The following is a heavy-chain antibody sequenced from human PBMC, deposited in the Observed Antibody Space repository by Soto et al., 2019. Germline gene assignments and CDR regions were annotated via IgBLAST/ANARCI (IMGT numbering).Heavy chain of an antibody. CDR3: ARGGQPGGYYYYYMDV. V-gene: IGHV1-2*04. CDR1: GYTFTGYY. Sequence: ASVKVSCKASGYTFTGYYMHWVRQAPGQGLEWMGWINPNSGGTNYAQKFQGWVTMTRDTSISTAYMELSRLRSDDTAVYYCARGGQPGGYYYYYMDVWGKGTTVTVSS. CDR2: INPNSGGT. J-gene: IGHJ6*03. D-gene: IGHD2-15*01.